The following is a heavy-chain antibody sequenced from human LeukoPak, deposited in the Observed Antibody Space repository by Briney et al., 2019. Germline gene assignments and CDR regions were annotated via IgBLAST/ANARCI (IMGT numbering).Heavy chain of an antibody. CDR1: GYTFTGYY. V-gene: IGHV1-2*06. Sequence: ASVKVSCKASGYTFTGYYMHWVLQAPGQGLEWMGRINPNSGGTNYAQKFQGRVTMTRDTSISTAYMELSRLRSDDTAVYYCARGHYYDSSGYHFDYWGQGTLVTVSS. D-gene: IGHD3-22*01. CDR3: ARGHYYDSSGYHFDY. CDR2: INPNSGGT. J-gene: IGHJ4*02.